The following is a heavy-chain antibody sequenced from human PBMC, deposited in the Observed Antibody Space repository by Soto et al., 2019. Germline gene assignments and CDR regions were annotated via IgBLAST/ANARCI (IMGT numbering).Heavy chain of an antibody. D-gene: IGHD2-8*01. Sequence: GGSLKISCQGSGYSFTSYWISWVRQMPGKGLEWMGRIDPSDSYTNYSPSFQGHVTISADKSISTAYLQWSSLKASDTAMYYCARGYCTNGVCYAGTYYYDSSGYPFDYWGQGTLVTVS. CDR2: IDPSDSYT. J-gene: IGHJ4*02. V-gene: IGHV5-10-1*01. CDR3: ARGYCTNGVCYAGTYYYDSSGYPFDY. CDR1: GYSFTSYW.